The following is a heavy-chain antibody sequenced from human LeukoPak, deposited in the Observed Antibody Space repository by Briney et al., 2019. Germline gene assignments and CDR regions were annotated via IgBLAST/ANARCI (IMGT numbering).Heavy chain of an antibody. CDR1: GGTFSSYA. V-gene: IGHV1-69*05. J-gene: IGHJ4*02. CDR2: IIPIFGTA. CDR3: ASRVISLYYFDY. Sequence: GASVKVSCKASGGTFSSYAISWVRQAPGQGLEWMGGIIPIFGTANYAQKFQGRVTITTDESTSTAYMELSSLRSEDTAVYYCASRVISLYYFDYWGQGTLVTVSS. D-gene: IGHD2-21*01.